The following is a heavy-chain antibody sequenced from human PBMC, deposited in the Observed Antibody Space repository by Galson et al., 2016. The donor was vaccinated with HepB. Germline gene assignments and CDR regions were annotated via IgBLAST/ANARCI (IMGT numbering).Heavy chain of an antibody. J-gene: IGHJ4*02. D-gene: IGHD5-24*01. CDR1: GFTFSRYT. V-gene: IGHV3-21*01. CDR2: ITSGSDYI. Sequence: SLRLSCAASGFTFSRYTMNRVRQTPGKGLEWVSSITSGSDYIYEAHSVKGRFTISRDDAKNSLYLQMNSLRAEDTAVYFCARVTGYSFDNWGQGTLVTVSS. CDR3: ARVTGYSFDN.